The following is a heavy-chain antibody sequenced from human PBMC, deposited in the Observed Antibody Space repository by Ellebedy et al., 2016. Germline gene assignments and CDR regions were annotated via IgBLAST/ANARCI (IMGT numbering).Heavy chain of an antibody. V-gene: IGHV3-74*03. CDR3: ASAIDY. J-gene: IGHJ4*02. CDR2: INNDGSFT. CDR1: GFSFDGYW. Sequence: GGSLRLXCAASGFSFDGYWMHWVRQAPGKGLVWVSRINNDGSFTTYADSVKGRFTISRDNAKNTLYLQVNSLGAEDTAVYYCASAIDYWGQGTLVTVSS.